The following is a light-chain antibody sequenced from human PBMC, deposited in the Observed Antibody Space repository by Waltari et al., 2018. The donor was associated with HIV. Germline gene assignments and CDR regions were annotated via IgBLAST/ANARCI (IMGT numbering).Light chain of an antibody. CDR1: HSDIGTYNY. Sequence: QSALTQPASVSGSPGQSITISCTGTHSDIGTYNYVSWYQQQSGKAPRLLISEVNNRPSGVSTRVAGSKAGNTASLSIAGLQAEDEGKYYCSSYTATKILVFGGGTDVTVL. V-gene: IGLV2-14*03. J-gene: IGLJ2*01. CDR2: EVN. CDR3: SSYTATKILV.